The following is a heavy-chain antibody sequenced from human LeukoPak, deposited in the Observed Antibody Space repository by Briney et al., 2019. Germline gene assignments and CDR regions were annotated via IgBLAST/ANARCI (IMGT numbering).Heavy chain of an antibody. J-gene: IGHJ4*02. D-gene: IGHD3-10*01. CDR3: TRHAGSDYYASSGSDY. V-gene: IGHV3-73*01. Sequence: GGSLRLSCAASGFNFSGYAIHWVRQASGKGLEWVGRIRSKAINYATSYGASVRGRFTFSRDDSKNTAYLHMDNLKTEDTAVYYCTRHAGSDYYASSGSDYWGQGTLVIVSS. CDR2: IRSKAINYAT. CDR1: GFNFSGYA.